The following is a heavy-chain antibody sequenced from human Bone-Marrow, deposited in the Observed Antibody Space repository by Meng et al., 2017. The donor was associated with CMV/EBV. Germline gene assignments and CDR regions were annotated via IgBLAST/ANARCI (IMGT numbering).Heavy chain of an antibody. D-gene: IGHD2-2*01. CDR1: GYTFTSHY. Sequence: ASVKVSCKASGYTFTSHYMHWVRQAPGQGLEWMGIIDPSGGSTSYAQKFQGRVTMTRDTSTSTVYMELSSLRSEDTAVYYCARDRGYCSSTSCQPTNNWFDPWGQGTLVTVSS. V-gene: IGHV1-46*01. CDR2: IDPSGGST. J-gene: IGHJ5*02. CDR3: ARDRGYCSSTSCQPTNNWFDP.